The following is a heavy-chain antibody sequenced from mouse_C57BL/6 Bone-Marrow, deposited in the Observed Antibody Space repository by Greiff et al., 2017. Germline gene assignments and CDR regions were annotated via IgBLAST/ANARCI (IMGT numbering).Heavy chain of an antibody. CDR2: IYPGNSDT. D-gene: IGHD2-2*01. Sequence: EVQLQQSGTVLARPGASVKMSCKTSGYTFTSYWMHWVKQRPGQGLEWIGAIYPGNSDTSYNQKFKGKAKLTAVTSASPAYMELSSLTNEDSAVYYCAYGYDSAWFAYWGQGTLVTVSA. CDR1: GYTFTSYW. J-gene: IGHJ3*01. CDR3: AYGYDSAWFAY. V-gene: IGHV1-5*01.